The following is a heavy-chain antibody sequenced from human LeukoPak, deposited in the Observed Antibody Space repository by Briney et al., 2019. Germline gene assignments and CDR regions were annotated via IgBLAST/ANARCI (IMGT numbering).Heavy chain of an antibody. J-gene: IGHJ4*02. Sequence: PGRSLRLSCAASGFTFSSYAMHWVRQAPGKGLEWVAVISYDGSNKYYADSVKGRFTISRDNSKNTLYLQMNSLRAEDTAVYYCARYLVGTTPGRYWGQGTLVTVSS. D-gene: IGHD1-26*01. CDR1: GFTFSSYA. CDR2: ISYDGSNK. CDR3: ARYLVGTTPGRY. V-gene: IGHV3-30-3*01.